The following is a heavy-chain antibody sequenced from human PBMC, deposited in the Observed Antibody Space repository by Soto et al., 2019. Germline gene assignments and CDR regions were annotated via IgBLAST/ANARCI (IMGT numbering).Heavy chain of an antibody. V-gene: IGHV4-39*01. CDR3: ARSPGGKDCSGGSCYSRWFDP. J-gene: IGHJ5*02. CDR1: GGSISSSSYY. D-gene: IGHD2-15*01. Sequence: SETLSLTCTVSGGSISSSSYYWGWIRQPPGKGLEWIGSIYYSGSTYYNPSLKSRVTISVDTSKNQFSLKLSSVTAADTAVYYCARSPGGKDCSGGSCYSRWFDPWGQGTLVTVSS. CDR2: IYYSGST.